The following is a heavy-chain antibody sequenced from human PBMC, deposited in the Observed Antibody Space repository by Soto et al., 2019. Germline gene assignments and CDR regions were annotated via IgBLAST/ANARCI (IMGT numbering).Heavy chain of an antibody. CDR2: IYETGKT. J-gene: IGHJ4*02. D-gene: IGHD3-3*01. V-gene: IGHV4-38-2*02. CDR3: ARESYVTIFGVALRGMDY. CDR1: GYSITTGYH. Sequence: SETLSLTCSVFGYSITTGYHWGWIRQPPGKGLEWIGTIYETGKTYYNPSLKSRVTMSVDTSKNQFSLKLTSVTAADTAVYYCARESYVTIFGVALRGMDYWGQGTLVTVSS.